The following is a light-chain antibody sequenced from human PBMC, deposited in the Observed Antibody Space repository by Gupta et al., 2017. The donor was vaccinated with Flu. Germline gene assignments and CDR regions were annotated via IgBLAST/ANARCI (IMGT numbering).Light chain of an antibody. J-gene: IGLJ1*01. CDR2: DVT. Sequence: QSAPTQPRSVSGSPGQSVTISCTGTSNDVGGYDRVSWYKQRPGKAPKLILYDVTERPSGVPDRFSGSKSGNTASLTISGLQADDEADYYCSSHAGRVTWVFGTGITVTVL. CDR3: SSHAGRVTWV. CDR1: SNDVGGYDR. V-gene: IGLV2-11*01.